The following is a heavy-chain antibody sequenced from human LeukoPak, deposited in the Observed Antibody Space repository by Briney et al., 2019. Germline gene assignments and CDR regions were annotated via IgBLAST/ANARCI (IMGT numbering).Heavy chain of an antibody. CDR3: ATNPNWNELRPYYGMDV. Sequence: GASVKVSCKVSGYTLTELSMHWVRQAPGKGLEWMGGFDPEDGETIHAQKFQGRVTMTEDTSTDTAYMELSSLRSEDTAVYYCATNPNWNELRPYYGMDVWGQGTTVTVSS. V-gene: IGHV1-24*01. J-gene: IGHJ6*02. CDR2: FDPEDGET. CDR1: GYTLTELS. D-gene: IGHD1-20*01.